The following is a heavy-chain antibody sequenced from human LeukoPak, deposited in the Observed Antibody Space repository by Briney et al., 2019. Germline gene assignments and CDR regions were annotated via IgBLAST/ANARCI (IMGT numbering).Heavy chain of an antibody. J-gene: IGHJ3*02. CDR3: ARAFFERGAFDI. V-gene: IGHV1-2*02. CDR1: GYTFTGYY. Sequence: GASVKVSCKASGYTFTGYYMHWVRQAPGQGLEWVGWINPNSGGTNYAQKFQGRVTMTRDTSISTAYMELSRLRSDDTAVYYCARAFFERGAFDIWGQGTMVTVSS. CDR2: INPNSGGT. D-gene: IGHD3-3*01.